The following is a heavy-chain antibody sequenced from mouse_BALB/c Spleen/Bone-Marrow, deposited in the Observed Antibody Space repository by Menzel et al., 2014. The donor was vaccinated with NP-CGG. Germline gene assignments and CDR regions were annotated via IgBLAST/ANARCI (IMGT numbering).Heavy chain of an antibody. CDR3: AMNYDYPWFAY. V-gene: IGHV1-76*01. CDR1: GYIFTSYW. J-gene: IGHJ3*01. Sequence: VQLQQSGAELVRPGTSVRLSCKPSGYIFTSYWIHWVKQRSGQGLEWIARIYPGTGDTYYIEKFEGKATLTADKSSTTAYMQLSSLKSEDSAVYFCAMNYDYPWFAYWGQGTLVTVSA. CDR2: IYPGTGDT. D-gene: IGHD2-4*01.